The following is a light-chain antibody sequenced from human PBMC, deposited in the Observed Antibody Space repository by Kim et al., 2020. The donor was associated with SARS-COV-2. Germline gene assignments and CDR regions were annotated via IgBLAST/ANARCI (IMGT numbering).Light chain of an antibody. Sequence: DIQMTQSPSTLSASVGDRVTITCRTSQSISIWLAWYQQKPGKAPNLLIYDASILESGVPSRFSGSGSGTEFTLTISGLQPDDFATYYYQEYKSNSWTFGQGTKVDIK. V-gene: IGKV1-5*01. J-gene: IGKJ1*01. CDR2: DAS. CDR1: QSISIW. CDR3: QEYKSNSWT.